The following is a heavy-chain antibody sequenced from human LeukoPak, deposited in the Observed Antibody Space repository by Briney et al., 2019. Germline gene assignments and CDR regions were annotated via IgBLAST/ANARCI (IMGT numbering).Heavy chain of an antibody. J-gene: IGHJ3*02. D-gene: IGHD3-3*01. V-gene: IGHV4-30-4*01. CDR2: IYYSGSA. Sequence: PSQTLSLTCTVSGASIRSGDYYWSWIRQPPGKGLEWIGYIYYSGSAYYNPSLKSRVTISVDTSENQFSLKLSSVTAADTAVYYCARDGGVANDAFDIWGQGTMVTVSS. CDR1: GASIRSGDYY. CDR3: ARDGGVANDAFDI.